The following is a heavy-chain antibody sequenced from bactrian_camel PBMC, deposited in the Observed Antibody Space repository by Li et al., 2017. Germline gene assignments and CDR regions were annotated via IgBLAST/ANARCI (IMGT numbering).Heavy chain of an antibody. CDR2: LFPFNNQD. Sequence: QVQLVESGGESVQAGGSLRLSCSVSSYSASRYFMGWFRQAPGSGREGVAALFPFNNQDFYADSVKGRFTISKDNAKNTIYLQMNSLTPDDTAVYHCVEGPVGQCWSQGT. CDR1: SYSASRYF. J-gene: IGHJ4*01. D-gene: IGHD1*01. CDR3: VEGPVGQC. V-gene: IGHV3S6*01.